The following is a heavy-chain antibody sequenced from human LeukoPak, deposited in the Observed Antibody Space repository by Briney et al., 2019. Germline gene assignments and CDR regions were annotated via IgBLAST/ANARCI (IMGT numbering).Heavy chain of an antibody. Sequence: GGSLRLSCSASGFTFSSYAMHWVRQAPGKGLEYVSGISSSGGSTYYADSVKGRFTISRDNSKNTLYLQMSSLRAEDTTVYYCVKGEYSSGWYGGTLKYYFDYWGQGTLVTVSS. D-gene: IGHD6-19*01. CDR2: ISSSGGST. CDR3: VKGEYSSGWYGGTLKYYFDY. V-gene: IGHV3-64D*06. J-gene: IGHJ4*02. CDR1: GFTFSSYA.